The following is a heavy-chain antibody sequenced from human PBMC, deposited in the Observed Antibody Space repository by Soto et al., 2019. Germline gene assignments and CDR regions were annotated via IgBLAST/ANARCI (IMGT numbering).Heavy chain of an antibody. Sequence: SQTLSLTCAISGDSVSSNSAAWNWIRQTQSRGLEWLGRTYYRSKWYNDYAVSVKSRITINPDTYKNQFALQLNSVTPEDTAVYYCARDTYYLSFDIWAQRTMVTVSS. D-gene: IGHD3-10*01. CDR1: GDSVSSNSAA. V-gene: IGHV6-1*01. J-gene: IGHJ3*02. CDR3: ARDTYYLSFDI. CDR2: TYYRSKWYN.